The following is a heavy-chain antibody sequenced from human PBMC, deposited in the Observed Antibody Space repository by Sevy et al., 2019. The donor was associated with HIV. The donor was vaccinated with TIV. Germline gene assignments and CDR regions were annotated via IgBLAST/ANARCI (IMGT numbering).Heavy chain of an antibody. Sequence: GESLKISCAASGFTFSSYAMQWVRQAPGKGLEWVAVISYDGSNKYYADSVKGRFTISRDNSKNTLYLQMNSLRAEDTAVYYCARDGRDGYNPGYYFDYWGQGTLVTVSS. V-gene: IGHV3-30-3*01. J-gene: IGHJ4*02. CDR2: ISYDGSNK. CDR1: GFTFSSYA. CDR3: ARDGRDGYNPGYYFDY. D-gene: IGHD5-12*01.